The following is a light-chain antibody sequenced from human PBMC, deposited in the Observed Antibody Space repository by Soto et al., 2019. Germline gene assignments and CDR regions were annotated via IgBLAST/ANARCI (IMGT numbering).Light chain of an antibody. J-gene: IGLJ2*01. CDR3: QSYDSSLSGVV. V-gene: IGLV1-40*01. CDR1: SSNFVAGYD. CDR2: GNS. Sequence: QSVLTQPPSVSGAPGQRVTISCTGSSSNFVAGYDIHWYQQLPGTAPKLLIYGNSNRPSGVPDRFSGSKSGTSASLAITGLQAEDEADYYCQSYDSSLSGVVFGGGTKLTVL.